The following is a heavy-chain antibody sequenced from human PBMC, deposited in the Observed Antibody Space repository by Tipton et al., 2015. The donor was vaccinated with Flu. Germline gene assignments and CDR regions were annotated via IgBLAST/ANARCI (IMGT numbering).Heavy chain of an antibody. J-gene: IGHJ5*02. Sequence: LRLSCSVSGDSIASPYFWGWIRQPPGKGLEWIGNIFRTGSTYHNPSLKSRVTISVDSSKNQFSLRLSSVTAADTAVYSCARTYGPFNWFDPWGQGTLVTVSS. CDR3: ARTYGPFNWFDP. CDR1: GDSIASPYF. V-gene: IGHV4-38-2*01. CDR2: IFRTGST. D-gene: IGHD3-10*01.